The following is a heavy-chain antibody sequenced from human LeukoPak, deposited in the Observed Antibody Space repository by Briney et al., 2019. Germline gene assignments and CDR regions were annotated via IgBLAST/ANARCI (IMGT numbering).Heavy chain of an antibody. J-gene: IGHJ5*02. D-gene: IGHD1-26*01. Sequence: GGSLRLSCTVSGFTVSDNSMSWVRQAPGKGLEWVSSISSSSYIYYADSVKGRFTISRDNAKNSLYLQMNSLRAEDTAVYYCARDRRSGSYSWGSWFDPWGQGTLVTVSS. V-gene: IGHV3-69-1*01. CDR3: ARDRRSGSYSWGSWFDP. CDR1: GFTVSDNS. CDR2: ISSSSYI.